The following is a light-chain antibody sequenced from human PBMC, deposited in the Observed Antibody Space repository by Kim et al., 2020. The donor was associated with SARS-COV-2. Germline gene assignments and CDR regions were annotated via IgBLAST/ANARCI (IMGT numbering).Light chain of an antibody. V-gene: IGKV1-6*01. CDR2: SAS. J-gene: IGKJ4*01. CDR3: LQHDNFPIT. CDR1: HDIGNR. Sequence: AIQLAQSPSSLSATVGDSITFTCRASHDIGNRLAWFQQKPGQAPRLLVYSASSLQTGVPPRFRASGSGTGFTLTVSSLQAEDFATYFCLQHDNFPITFGGGTKVDIK.